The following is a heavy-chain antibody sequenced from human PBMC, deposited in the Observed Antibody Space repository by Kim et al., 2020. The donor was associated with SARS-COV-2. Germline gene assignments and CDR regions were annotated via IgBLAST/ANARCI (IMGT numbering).Heavy chain of an antibody. CDR2: MYYSGST. V-gene: IGHV4-39*01. CDR1: GGSISSSSYY. J-gene: IGHJ3*02. Sequence: SETLSLTCTVSGGSISSSSYYWGWIRQPPGKGLEWIGSMYYSGSTYYNPSLKSRVTISVNTSKNQFSLKLSSVTAADTAVYYCARGLAAAADAFDIWGQGTMVTVSS. D-gene: IGHD6-13*01. CDR3: ARGLAAAADAFDI.